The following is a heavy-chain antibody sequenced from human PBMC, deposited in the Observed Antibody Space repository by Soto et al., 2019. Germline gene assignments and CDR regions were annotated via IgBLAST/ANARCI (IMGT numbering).Heavy chain of an antibody. J-gene: IGHJ6*03. CDR2: IKSKTDGGTT. CDR1: GFTFSNAW. Sequence: PGGSLRLSCAASGFTFSNAWMSWVRQAPGKGLEWVGRIKSKTDGGTTDYAAPVKGRFTISRDDSKNTLYLQMNSLKTEDTAVYYCTTETPYYDFYSMDVWRQETTFTVSS. D-gene: IGHD3-3*01. CDR3: TTETPYYDFYSMDV. V-gene: IGHV3-15*01.